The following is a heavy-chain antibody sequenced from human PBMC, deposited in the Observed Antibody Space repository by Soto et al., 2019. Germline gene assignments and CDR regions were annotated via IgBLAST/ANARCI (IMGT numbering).Heavy chain of an antibody. CDR2: IWYDGSNK. D-gene: IGHD5-12*01. Sequence: GGSLRLSCAASGFTFSSYGMHWVRQAPGKGLEWVAVIWYDGSNKYYADSVKGRFTISRDNSKNTLYLQMNSLRAEDTAVYYCAREPQWLRGRIDYWGQGTLVTVSS. J-gene: IGHJ4*02. CDR3: AREPQWLRGRIDY. V-gene: IGHV3-33*01. CDR1: GFTFSSYG.